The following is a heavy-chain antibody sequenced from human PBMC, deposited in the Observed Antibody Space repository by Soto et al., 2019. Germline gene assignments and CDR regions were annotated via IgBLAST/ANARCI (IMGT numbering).Heavy chain of an antibody. D-gene: IGHD3-9*01. CDR1: GDSITSGESY. CDR2: IYYSGST. Sequence: SEPLSLTCTVSGDSITSGESYWSWIRQPPGKGLECIGYIYYSGSTYYNPSLKSRVTISVDRSKNKFSFNLSSVTAADTAVYYCAGGYDISEGGGMDVWGQGTTGTVSS. V-gene: IGHV4-30-4*01. J-gene: IGHJ6*02. CDR3: AGGYDISEGGGMDV.